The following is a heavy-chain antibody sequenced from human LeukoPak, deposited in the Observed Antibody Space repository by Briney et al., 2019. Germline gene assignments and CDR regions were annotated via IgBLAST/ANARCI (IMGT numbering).Heavy chain of an antibody. V-gene: IGHV4-34*01. CDR2: INHSGST. CDR3: ARHGGSLGRYFDWLYYYCGMDV. J-gene: IGHJ6*02. Sequence: SETLSLTCAVYGGSFSGYYWSWIRQPPGKGLEWIGEINHSGSTNYNPSLKSRVTISVDTSKNQFSLKLSSVTAADTAVYYCARHGGSLGRYFDWLYYYCGMDVWGQGITVTVSS. D-gene: IGHD3-9*01. CDR1: GGSFSGYY.